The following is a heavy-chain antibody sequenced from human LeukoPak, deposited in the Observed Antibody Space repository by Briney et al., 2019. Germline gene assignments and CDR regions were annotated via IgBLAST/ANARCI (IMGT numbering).Heavy chain of an antibody. D-gene: IGHD2-21*02. CDR1: GFPVNKYE. CDR2: IDAGATST. V-gene: IGHV3-48*03. Sequence: GGPLRLSCAASGFPVNKYEMHWVRQAPGKGLEWVSYIDAGATSTNYADSVWGRFTLSRDNAQNSVHLQMNSLRDEDTAVYYCVRGRLLRSTKYFDYWGQGALVTVSS. J-gene: IGHJ4*02. CDR3: VRGRLLRSTKYFDY.